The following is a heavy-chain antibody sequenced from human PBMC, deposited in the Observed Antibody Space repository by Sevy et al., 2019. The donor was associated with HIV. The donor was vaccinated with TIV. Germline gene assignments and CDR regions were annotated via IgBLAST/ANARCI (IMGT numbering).Heavy chain of an antibody. V-gene: IGHV3-30-3*01. Sequence: GGSLRLSCVASGFTFDNYWMHWVRQAPGKGLEWVAVISYDGSNKYYADSVKGRFTISRDNSKNTLYLQMNSLRAEDTAVYYCAKSLLPAAETLDAFDIWGQGTMVTVSS. CDR1: GFTFDNYW. CDR3: AKSLLPAAETLDAFDI. D-gene: IGHD2-2*01. CDR2: ISYDGSNK. J-gene: IGHJ3*02.